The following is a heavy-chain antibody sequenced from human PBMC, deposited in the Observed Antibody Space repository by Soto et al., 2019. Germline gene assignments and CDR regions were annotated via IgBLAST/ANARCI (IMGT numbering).Heavy chain of an antibody. J-gene: IGHJ4*02. CDR2: VSFDGSNK. V-gene: IGHV3-30-3*01. CDR1: GFSFNNYA. D-gene: IGHD2-21*02. Sequence: QVQLVESGGGVVQPGKSRRLSCAASGFSFNNYAIHWVRQGPGKGLEWVAVVSFDGSNKFYADSVKGRFTISRDNPKNIVFLQMDSLRTEDTALYYCARGATAIPIPLGYWGQGALVTVSS. CDR3: ARGATAIPIPLGY.